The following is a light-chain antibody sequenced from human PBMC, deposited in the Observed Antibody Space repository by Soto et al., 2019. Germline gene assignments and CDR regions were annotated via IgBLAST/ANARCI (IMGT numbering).Light chain of an antibody. Sequence: EIVMTQSPATLSVSPGERATLSCRASQSVSSNLAWYQQKPGQAPRLLIYGASTRATGIPARFSGSVSGTEFTLTISSLQSEDFAVYYCQQYNNWTTLTFGGGTKVEIK. V-gene: IGKV3-15*01. CDR3: QQYNNWTTLT. J-gene: IGKJ4*01. CDR1: QSVSSN. CDR2: GAS.